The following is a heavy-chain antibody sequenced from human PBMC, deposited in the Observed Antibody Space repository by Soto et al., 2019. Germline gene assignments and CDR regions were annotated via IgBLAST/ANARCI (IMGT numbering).Heavy chain of an antibody. Sequence: QVQLVQSGTEVKKPGSSVKVSCKASGGTLSSYAISWVRQAAGQGLEWMGGIIPIFATANYAQKFQGRVTITADESTRTAYMELSSLRSEDTAVYYCAGESIRRYSSSWKPFDYCGQGTLVTVSS. CDR3: AGESIRRYSSSWKPFDY. V-gene: IGHV1-69*12. J-gene: IGHJ4*02. D-gene: IGHD6-13*01. CDR2: IIPIFATA. CDR1: GGTLSSYA.